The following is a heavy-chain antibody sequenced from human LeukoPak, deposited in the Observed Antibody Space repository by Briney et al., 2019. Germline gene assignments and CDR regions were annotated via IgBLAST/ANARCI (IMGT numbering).Heavy chain of an antibody. CDR2: INPSGGST. V-gene: IGHV1-46*01. CDR1: GYTFTNYY. J-gene: IGHJ4*02. D-gene: IGHD3-10*01. CDR3: AGRLVTDASYSLDS. Sequence: ASVKVSCKASGYTFTNYYMHWVRQAPGQALEWMGRINPSGGSTTYAQNFQGRVTMTRDTSTSTLYMELSSLRSDDTAIYYCAGRLVTDASYSLDSWGQGTLVTVSS.